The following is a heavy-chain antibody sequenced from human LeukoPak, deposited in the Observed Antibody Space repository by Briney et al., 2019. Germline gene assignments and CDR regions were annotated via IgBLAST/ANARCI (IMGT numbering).Heavy chain of an antibody. D-gene: IGHD6-19*01. V-gene: IGHV4-59*01. CDR3: AASQLWYSSGWYYFDY. CDR2: IYYSGST. J-gene: IGHJ4*02. CDR1: GGSISSYY. Sequence: SETLSLTCTVSGGSISSYYWSWIRQPPGKGLEWIGYIYYSGSTNYNPSLKSRVTISVDTSKNQFSLKLSSVTAVDTAVYYCAASQLWYSSGWYYFDYWGQGTLVTVSS.